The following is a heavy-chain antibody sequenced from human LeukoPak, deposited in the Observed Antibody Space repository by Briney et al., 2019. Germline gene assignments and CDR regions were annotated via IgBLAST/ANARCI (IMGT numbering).Heavy chain of an antibody. D-gene: IGHD3-9*01. V-gene: IGHV3-23*01. Sequence: GGSLRLSCAASGFTFSSYAMSWVRQAPGKGLEWVSAISGSGGSTCYADSVKGRFTISRDNSKNTLYLQMNSLRAEDTAVYYCAKDLDWLLSDPGLDYWGQETLVTVSS. J-gene: IGHJ4*02. CDR2: ISGSGGST. CDR1: GFTFSSYA. CDR3: AKDLDWLLSDPGLDY.